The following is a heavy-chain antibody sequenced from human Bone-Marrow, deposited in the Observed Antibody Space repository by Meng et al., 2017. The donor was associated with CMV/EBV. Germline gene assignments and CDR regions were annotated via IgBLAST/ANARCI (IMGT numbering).Heavy chain of an antibody. D-gene: IGHD7-27*01. Sequence: ASGYTFTGYGISWVRQAPGQGLAWMGWISAYNGNTNSAQKLQGRVTMTTDTSTSTAYMELRSLRSDDTAVYYCARVLDLGIDNWFDPWGQGTLVTVSS. CDR3: ARVLDLGIDNWFDP. J-gene: IGHJ5*02. CDR2: ISAYNGNT. CDR1: GYTFTGYG. V-gene: IGHV1-18*01.